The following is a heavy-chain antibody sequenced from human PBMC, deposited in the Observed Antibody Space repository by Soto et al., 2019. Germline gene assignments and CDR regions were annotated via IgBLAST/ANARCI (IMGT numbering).Heavy chain of an antibody. CDR1: GFAFSSCG. D-gene: IGHD3-22*01. CDR3: ARETYYYDSSGYYYDY. V-gene: IGHV3-33*01. Sequence: PGGSLRLSCAASGFAFSSCGMHWVRQAPGKGLEWVALIWYDGSNKYYADSVKGRFTISRDNSKNTLYLQMNSLRAEDTAVYYCARETYYYDSSGYYYDYWGQGTLVTVSS. J-gene: IGHJ4*02. CDR2: IWYDGSNK.